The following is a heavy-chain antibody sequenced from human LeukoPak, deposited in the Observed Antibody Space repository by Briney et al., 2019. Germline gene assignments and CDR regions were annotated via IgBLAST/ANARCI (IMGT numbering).Heavy chain of an antibody. D-gene: IGHD2-15*01. CDR2: IYYSGST. V-gene: IGHV4-59*01. CDR1: GGSISSYY. J-gene: IGHJ4*02. CDR3: ARDRMVAAN. Sequence: SETLSLTCTVSGGSISSYYWSWIRQPPGKGLEWIGYIYYSGSTNYNPSLKSRVTISVDTSKNQFSLKLSSVTAADTAVYYCARDRMVAANWGQGTLVTVSS.